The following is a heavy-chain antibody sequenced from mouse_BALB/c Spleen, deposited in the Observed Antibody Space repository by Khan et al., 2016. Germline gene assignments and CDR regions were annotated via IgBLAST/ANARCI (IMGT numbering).Heavy chain of an antibody. J-gene: IGHJ2*01. D-gene: IGHD1-1*01. V-gene: IGHV1S81*02. CDR3: TRDYYGSRGYFDY. CDR1: GYTFTSYY. Sequence: QVQLKQSGAELVKPGASVKLSCKASGYTFTSYYMYWVKQRPGQGLEWIGEINPSNGGTNFNEKFKSKATLTVDKSSSTAYMQLSSLTSEDSAVYYCTRDYYGSRGYFDYWGQGTTLTVSS. CDR2: INPSNGGT.